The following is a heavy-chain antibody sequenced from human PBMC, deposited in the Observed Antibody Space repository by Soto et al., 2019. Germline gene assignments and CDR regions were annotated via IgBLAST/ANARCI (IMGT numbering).Heavy chain of an antibody. CDR1: GCTFSSYA. Sequence: SVKVSCKASGCTFSSYAISWVRQAPGQGLEWMGGIIPIFGTANYAQKFQGRVTITADESTSTAYMELSSLRSEDTAVYYCARSSKQIFGVVTGPYHYYYGMDVWGQGTTVTVSS. CDR3: ARSSKQIFGVVTGPYHYYYGMDV. D-gene: IGHD3-3*01. J-gene: IGHJ6*02. CDR2: IIPIFGTA. V-gene: IGHV1-69*13.